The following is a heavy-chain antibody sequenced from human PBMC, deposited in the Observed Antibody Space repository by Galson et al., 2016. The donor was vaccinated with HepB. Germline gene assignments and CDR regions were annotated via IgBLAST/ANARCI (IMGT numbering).Heavy chain of an antibody. Sequence: SLRLSCAASGFTFADYTMHWVRQAPGKGLEWVSLISWDGLKTYYADSVKGRFTIFRDNRKNTLYLQMDNLRNEDTALYYCGKYWGSLWESSGKGLDVWGQGTTVTVSS. CDR1: GFTFADYT. J-gene: IGHJ6*02. D-gene: IGHD3-10*01. CDR2: ISWDGLKT. V-gene: IGHV3-43*01. CDR3: GKYWGSLWESSGKGLDV.